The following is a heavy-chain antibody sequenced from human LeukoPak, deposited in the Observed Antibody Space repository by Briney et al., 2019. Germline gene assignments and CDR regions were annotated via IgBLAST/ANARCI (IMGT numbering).Heavy chain of an antibody. Sequence: ASVKVSCKASGYTFTSYGISWVRQAPGQGLEWMGWISAYNGNTNYAQKLQGRVTMATDTSTSTAYMELRSLRSDDTAVYYCARGVHYYDSSGYYLNYWGQGTLVTVSS. CDR1: GYTFTSYG. CDR3: ARGVHYYDSSGYYLNY. D-gene: IGHD3-22*01. V-gene: IGHV1-18*01. J-gene: IGHJ4*02. CDR2: ISAYNGNT.